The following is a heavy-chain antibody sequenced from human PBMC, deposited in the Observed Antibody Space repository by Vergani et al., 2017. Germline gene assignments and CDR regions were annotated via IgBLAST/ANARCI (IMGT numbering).Heavy chain of an antibody. D-gene: IGHD2-15*01. J-gene: IGHJ1*01. CDR2: ISYDGSNK. CDR3: ARDPYRYCSGGSCYSRYFQH. Sequence: QVQLVESGGGVVQPGRSLRLSCAASGFTLSSYAMHWVRQAPGKGLEWVAVISYDGSNKYYADSVKGRFTISRDNSKNTLYLQMNSLRAEDTAVYYCARDPYRYCSGGSCYSRYFQHWGQGTLVTVSS. V-gene: IGHV3-30-3*01. CDR1: GFTLSSYA.